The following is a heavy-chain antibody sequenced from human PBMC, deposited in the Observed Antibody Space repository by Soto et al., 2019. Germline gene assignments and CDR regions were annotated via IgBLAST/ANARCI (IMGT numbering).Heavy chain of an antibody. J-gene: IGHJ2*01. CDR1: GFTFSSYW. Sequence: EVQLVESGGGLVQPGGSLRLSCAASGFTFSSYWMHWVRQAPGKGLVWVSRINSDGSSTSYADSVKGRFTISRDNAKTTLYLQMNSRRAEDTAVYYCARGGSLNWYFDLWGRGTLVTVSS. CDR3: ARGGSLNWYFDL. CDR2: INSDGSST. V-gene: IGHV3-74*01. D-gene: IGHD1-26*01.